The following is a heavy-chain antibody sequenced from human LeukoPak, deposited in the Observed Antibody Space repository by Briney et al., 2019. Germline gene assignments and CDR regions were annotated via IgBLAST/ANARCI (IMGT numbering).Heavy chain of an antibody. V-gene: IGHV1-2*02. CDR2: INPNSGGT. D-gene: IGHD3-3*01. J-gene: IGHJ5*02. CDR1: GYTFTGYY. Sequence: ASVKVSCKASGYTFTGYYMHWVRQAPGPGLEWMGWINPNSGGTNYAQKFQGRVTMTRDTSISTAYMELSRLRSDDTAVYYYATQKSGGIENYDFPFDPWGQGTLVTVSS. CDR3: ATQKSGGIENYDFPFDP.